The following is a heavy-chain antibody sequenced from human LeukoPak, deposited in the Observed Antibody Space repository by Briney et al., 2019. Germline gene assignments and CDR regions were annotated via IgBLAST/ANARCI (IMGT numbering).Heavy chain of an antibody. V-gene: IGHV1-2*02. CDR3: ARATYDFWSGYAFDI. Sequence: GASVKVSCKASGYTFTGYYMHWVRQAPGQGLEWMGWINPNSGGTNYAQKFQGRVTMTRDTSISTAYMELSRLRSDDTAVYYCARATYDFWSGYAFDIWGQGTMVTVSS. J-gene: IGHJ3*02. CDR2: INPNSGGT. CDR1: GYTFTGYY. D-gene: IGHD3-3*01.